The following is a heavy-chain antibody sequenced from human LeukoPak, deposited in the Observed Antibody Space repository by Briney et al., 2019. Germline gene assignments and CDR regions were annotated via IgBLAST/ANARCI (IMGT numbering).Heavy chain of an antibody. Sequence: GGSLRLSCAASGFTFSSYAMSWVRQAPGKGLEWVSAISGSGGSTYYADSVKGRFTISRDNSKNALYLQMNSLRAEDTAVYYCAKEFRGVAARSFPYLIDYWGQGTLVTVSS. CDR1: GFTFSSYA. CDR3: AKEFRGVAARSFPYLIDY. J-gene: IGHJ4*02. CDR2: ISGSGGST. V-gene: IGHV3-23*01. D-gene: IGHD6-6*01.